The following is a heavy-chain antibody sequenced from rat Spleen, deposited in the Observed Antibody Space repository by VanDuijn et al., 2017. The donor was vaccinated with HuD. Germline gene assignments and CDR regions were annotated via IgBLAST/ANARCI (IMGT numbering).Heavy chain of an antibody. CDR2: ISYEGSST. V-gene: IGHV5-22*01. CDR1: GFTFSMYG. D-gene: IGHD1-6*01. J-gene: IGHJ3*01. CDR3: TRVGGLAFAY. Sequence: EVQLVESGGDLVQPGRSVKLSCAPSGFTFSMYGMAWVRQAPTKGLEWVASISYEGSSTYSGDSVKGRFTISRDIAKSTLYLQMNSLRSEDTATYYCTRVGGLAFAYWGQGTLVTVSS.